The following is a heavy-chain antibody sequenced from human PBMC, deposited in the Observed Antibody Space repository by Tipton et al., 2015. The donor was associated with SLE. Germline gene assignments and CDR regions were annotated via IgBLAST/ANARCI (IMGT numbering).Heavy chain of an antibody. CDR2: IDQDGSDK. J-gene: IGHJ4*02. CDR1: GFTFRSYW. V-gene: IGHV3-7*01. CDR3: ARDGGYSPYEINDY. D-gene: IGHD5-12*01. Sequence: VQLVQSGGGLVQPGGSLRLSCLASGFTFRSYWMTWVRQAPGKGLEWVGNIDQDGSDKTYVDSVRGRFTISRDNAKSSLFLQMNSLRAEDTAVYYCARDGGYSPYEINDYGGQGTGVAVS.